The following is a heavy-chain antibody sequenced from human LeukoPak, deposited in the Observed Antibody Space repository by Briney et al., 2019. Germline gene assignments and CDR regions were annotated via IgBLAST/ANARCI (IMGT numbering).Heavy chain of an antibody. J-gene: IGHJ3*02. CDR3: ARVPSLLSDAFDI. CDR1: GFTLSTYS. V-gene: IGHV3-48*02. Sequence: PGGSLRLSCVASGFTLSTYSMNWVRQAPGKGLEWVSYISSRSNAIYYADSVKGRLTISRDNAKNSLYLQMNSLRDEDTAVYYCARVPSLLSDAFDIWGQGTMVTVSS. CDR2: ISSRSNAI.